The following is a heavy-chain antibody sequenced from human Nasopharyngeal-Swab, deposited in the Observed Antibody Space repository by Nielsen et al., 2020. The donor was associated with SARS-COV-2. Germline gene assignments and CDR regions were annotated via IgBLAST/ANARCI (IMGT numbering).Heavy chain of an antibody. CDR3: ASLPAAVGGYSGMDV. Sequence: GGSLRLSCAASGFTFDDYAMHWVRQAPGKGLEWVSGISWNSGSIGYADSVKGRFTISRDNAKNSLYLQMNSLRAEDTALYYCASLPAAVGGYSGMDVWGQGTTVTVSS. J-gene: IGHJ6*02. CDR1: GFTFDDYA. V-gene: IGHV3-9*01. D-gene: IGHD6-19*01. CDR2: ISWNSGSI.